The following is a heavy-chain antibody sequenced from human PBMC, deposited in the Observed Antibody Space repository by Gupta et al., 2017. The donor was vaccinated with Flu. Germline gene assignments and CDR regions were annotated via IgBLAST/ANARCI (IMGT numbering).Heavy chain of an antibody. CDR1: GFSLTTSGLR. D-gene: IGHD2-2*01. J-gene: IGHJ4*02. V-gene: IGHV2-70*04. CDR2: IDWDDDK. CDR3: ARIFSRPTLNCSSTSCYSPGPPVFFDY. Sequence: VTLKPSGPGLVKPTLTLPLTGTFSGFSLTTSGLRASLLRHSRGKALEWLARIDWDDDKFYSTSLKTRLTISKDTSKNQVVLTLTNMDPVDTATYYCARIFSRPTLNCSSTSCYSPGPPVFFDYWGQGTLVTVSS.